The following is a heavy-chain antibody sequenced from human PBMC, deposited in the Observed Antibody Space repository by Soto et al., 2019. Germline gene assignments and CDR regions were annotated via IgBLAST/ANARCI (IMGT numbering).Heavy chain of an antibody. CDR2: IYPGDSDT. V-gene: IGHV5-51*01. CDR1: GYKVSTWHNFTSYW. CDR3: ARRRAGNPDDWFDP. Sequence: PGESLKISCMGSGYKVSTWHNFTSYWIAWVRQMPGEGLEWMGIIYPGDSDTKYSPSFQGQVTISADKSINTAYLQWISLKASDTAMYYCARRRAGNPDDWFDPWGQGTLVTVSS. J-gene: IGHJ5*02. D-gene: IGHD6-13*01.